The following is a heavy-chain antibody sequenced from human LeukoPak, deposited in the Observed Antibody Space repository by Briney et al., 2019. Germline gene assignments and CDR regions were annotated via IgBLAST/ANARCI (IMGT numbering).Heavy chain of an antibody. CDR1: GESFSGDF. V-gene: IGHV4-34*01. D-gene: IGHD3-22*01. CDR2: INHSGRT. J-gene: IGHJ4*02. Sequence: PSETLSLTCGVFGESFSGDFWTWIRQAPGKGLEWIGEINHSGRTNYNPSLTSRVTISVDTSMNPFSLKMRSVTAADTAVYYCARGQYDSGGYHYGIRAFYFEYWGQGTLVTVSS. CDR3: ARGQYDSGGYHYGIRAFYFEY.